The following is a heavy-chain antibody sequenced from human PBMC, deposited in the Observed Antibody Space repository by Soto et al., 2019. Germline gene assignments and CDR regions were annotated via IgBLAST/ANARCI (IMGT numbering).Heavy chain of an antibody. J-gene: IGHJ4*02. V-gene: IGHV1-18*01. Sequence: QVQLVQSGAEVKKPGASVKVSCKASGYTFTSYGISWVRQAPGQGLEWMGWISAYNCNTNYAQKLQGRVTMTTDTSTSTAYTEMRSLRSDDPAVAYCARVCRSSSHDYWGQGTLVTVSS. CDR3: ARVCRSSSHDY. CDR1: GYTFTSYG. D-gene: IGHD6-13*01. CDR2: ISAYNCNT.